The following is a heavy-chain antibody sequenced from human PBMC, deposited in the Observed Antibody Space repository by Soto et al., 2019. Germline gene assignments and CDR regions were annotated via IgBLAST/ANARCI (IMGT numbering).Heavy chain of an antibody. D-gene: IGHD3-10*02. J-gene: IGHJ5*02. CDR3: AHYVSTSPAGWFDP. Sequence: QITLKESGPTLVKPTQTLTLTCTFSGLSLSTSGEAVGWIRQPPGKALEWLALIYWDDDKRYNPTLKTRLTPTKDTSKNQVVLTLTNMDPVDTATYYCAHYVSTSPAGWFDPWGQGILVTVSS. CDR1: GLSLSTSGEA. CDR2: IYWDDDK. V-gene: IGHV2-5*02.